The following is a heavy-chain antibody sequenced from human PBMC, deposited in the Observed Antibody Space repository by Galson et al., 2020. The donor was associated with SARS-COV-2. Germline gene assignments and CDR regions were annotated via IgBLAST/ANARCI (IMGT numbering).Heavy chain of an antibody. J-gene: IGHJ6*02. Sequence: SVKVSCKASGGTFSSYAISWVRQAPGQGLEWMGGIIPIFGTANYAQKFQGRVTITADKSTSTAYMELSSLRSEDTAVYYCARNEGGDSSGYYYYYGMDVWGQGTTVTVSS. V-gene: IGHV1-69*06. CDR3: ARNEGGDSSGYYYYYGMDV. CDR1: GGTFSSYA. D-gene: IGHD3-22*01. CDR2: IIPIFGTA.